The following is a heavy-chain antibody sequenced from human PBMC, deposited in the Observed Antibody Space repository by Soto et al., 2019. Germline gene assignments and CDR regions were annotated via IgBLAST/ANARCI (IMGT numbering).Heavy chain of an antibody. CDR3: AMDNCSSTSCYANWLDP. CDR1: GDSVSSNSAA. Sequence: SQTLSLTCAISGDSVSSNSAAWNWIRQSPSRGLEWLGRTYYRSKWYNDYAVSVKSRITINPDTSKNQFSLQLNSVTPEDTAVYYCAMDNCSSTSCYANWLDPWGQGTLVTVSS. V-gene: IGHV6-1*01. D-gene: IGHD2-2*01. CDR2: TYYRSKWYN. J-gene: IGHJ5*02.